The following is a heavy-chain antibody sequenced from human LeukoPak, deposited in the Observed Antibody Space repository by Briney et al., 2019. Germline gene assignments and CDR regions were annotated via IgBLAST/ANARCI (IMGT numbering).Heavy chain of an antibody. D-gene: IGHD5-18*01. CDR1: GGSFSSISYF. Sequence: SETLSLTCTVSGGSFSSISYFWGWIRQPPGKGLEWIGSIYYSGSTYYNPSLESRVTISADTSKNQFSLKLTPVTAADTAVYYCTRRSPALGYSYAWGQGTLVTVSS. V-gene: IGHV4-39*01. CDR2: IYYSGST. J-gene: IGHJ4*02. CDR3: TRRSPALGYSYA.